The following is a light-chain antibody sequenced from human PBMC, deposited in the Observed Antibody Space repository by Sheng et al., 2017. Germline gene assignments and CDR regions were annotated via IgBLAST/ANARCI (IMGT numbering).Light chain of an antibody. Sequence: QSALTQPASVSGSPGQSITISCTGTSSDVGGYNVVSWYQQHPGKAPKLMIYEDDRRPSGISNRFSGSKSGITASLTISGLQAEDEGDYYCCSYAGSSTYVFGTGNQVTVL. V-gene: IGLV2-23*01. J-gene: IGLJ1*01. CDR2: EDD. CDR1: SSDVGGYNV. CDR3: CSYAGSSTYV.